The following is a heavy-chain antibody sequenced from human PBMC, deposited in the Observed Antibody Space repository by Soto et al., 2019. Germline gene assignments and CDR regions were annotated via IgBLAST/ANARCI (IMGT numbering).Heavy chain of an antibody. V-gene: IGHV3-64*01. J-gene: IGHJ6*03. CDR1: GFTFSSYA. Sequence: GGSLRLSCAASGFTFSSYAMHWVRQAPGKGLKYVSAISSNGGSTYYANSVKGRFTISRDNSNNTLYLQMGSLRAEDMAVYYCARVAQRYQLLSYYYYYYMDVWGKGTTVTVSS. CDR3: ARVAQRYQLLSYYYYYYMDV. D-gene: IGHD2-2*01. CDR2: ISSNGGST.